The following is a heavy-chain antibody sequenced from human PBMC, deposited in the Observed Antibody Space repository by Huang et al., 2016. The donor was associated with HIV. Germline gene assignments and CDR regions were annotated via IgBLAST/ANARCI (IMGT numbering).Heavy chain of an antibody. J-gene: IGHJ4*02. CDR3: ASQHIGADATGF. CDR1: GDFISSTHYY. CDR2: VYQSGST. D-gene: IGHD6-13*01. V-gene: IGHV4-39*01. Sequence: QLQLHESGPGQVKPSETLSLTCTVSGDFISSTHYYWGWIRQSPGKGLAWVGSVYQSGSTNYNRTLKSRVTLAVDRSRNQLSRRLNSVTAADTAVYYCASQHIGADATGFWGRGTQVAVSS.